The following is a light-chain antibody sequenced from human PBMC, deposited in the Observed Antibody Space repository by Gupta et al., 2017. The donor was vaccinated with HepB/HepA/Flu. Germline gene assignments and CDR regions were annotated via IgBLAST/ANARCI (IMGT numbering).Light chain of an antibody. CDR2: EVT. CDR3: SSDAGDSIWV. J-gene: IGLJ3*02. V-gene: IGLV2-23*02. Sequence: QSALTQPASVSGSPGQSITISCTGTRNDIGNYDLVSWYQQHPGEAPKLTIYEVTKRPSGVSARFSGSNSGSTASLTVSRLQAEDEASYFCSSDAGDSIWVFGGGTKLTVL. CDR1: RNDIGNYDL.